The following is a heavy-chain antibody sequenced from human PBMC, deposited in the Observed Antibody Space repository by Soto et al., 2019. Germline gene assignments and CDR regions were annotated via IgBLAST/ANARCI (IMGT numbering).Heavy chain of an antibody. Sequence: QVPLVQSGAEVKKPGASVKVSCKASGYTFTSYGISWVRQAPGQELEWMGWISAYNGNTNYAQKLQGRVTMTTDTSTSTAYMEPRSLRSDDTAVYYCARESGYYYDSSGYSPLDYWGQGTLVTVSS. CDR2: ISAYNGNT. D-gene: IGHD3-22*01. CDR3: ARESGYYYDSSGYSPLDY. J-gene: IGHJ4*02. CDR1: GYTFTSYG. V-gene: IGHV1-18*01.